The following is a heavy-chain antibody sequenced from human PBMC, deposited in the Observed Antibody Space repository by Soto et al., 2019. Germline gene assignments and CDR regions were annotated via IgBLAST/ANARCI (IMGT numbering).Heavy chain of an antibody. CDR3: ARNRWGSGSYYNWFDP. J-gene: IGHJ5*02. CDR2: ISAYNGNT. V-gene: IGHV1-18*01. Sequence: QVQLVQSGAEVKKPGASVKVSCKASGYTFTSYGISWVRQAPGQGLEWMGWISAYNGNTNYAQKLQGRVTMTTDTSTSTADMELRSLRSDDTAVYYCARNRWGSGSYYNWFDPWGQGTLVTVSS. D-gene: IGHD3-10*01. CDR1: GYTFTSYG.